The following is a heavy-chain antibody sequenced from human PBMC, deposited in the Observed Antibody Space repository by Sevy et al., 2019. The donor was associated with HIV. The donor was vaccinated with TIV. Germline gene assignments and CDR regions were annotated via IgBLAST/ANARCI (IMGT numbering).Heavy chain of an antibody. J-gene: IGHJ4*02. CDR3: ARDAYSYYYDSSGYDY. D-gene: IGHD3-22*01. Sequence: GGSLRLSCAASGFTFSSYSMNWVRQAPGKGLEWVSSISSSSYIYYADSVKGRFTISRDNAKNSLYLQMNSLRAEDTAVYYCARDAYSYYYDSSGYDYWGQGTLVTVSS. CDR2: ISSSSYI. V-gene: IGHV3-21*01. CDR1: GFTFSSYS.